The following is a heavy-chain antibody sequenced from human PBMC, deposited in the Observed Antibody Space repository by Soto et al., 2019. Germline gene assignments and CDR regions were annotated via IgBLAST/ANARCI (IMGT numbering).Heavy chain of an antibody. V-gene: IGHV5-10-1*01. CDR2: IDPSDSYA. J-gene: IGHJ5*02. Sequence: GESLKISCKASGYSFTTYWITWVRQMPGKGLEWVGRIDPSDSYANYSPSFQGHVTISADKSINTAYLQWSSLKASDTAIYYCGRVRVDKAEGWFDPWGQGTLVTVSS. D-gene: IGHD5-18*01. CDR1: GYSFTTYW. CDR3: GRVRVDKAEGWFDP.